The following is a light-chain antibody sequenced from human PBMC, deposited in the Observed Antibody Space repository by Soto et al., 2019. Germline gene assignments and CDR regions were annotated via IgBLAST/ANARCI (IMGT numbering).Light chain of an antibody. Sequence: QSVLTQPASVSGSPGQSITISCTGTSCGVGSYNLVSWYQQHPGKAPKLMISEGSTRPSGVSNRFSGSKSGNTASLTISGLQAEDEADYYCCSYAGSSTFVFGTGTKLTVL. CDR2: EGS. J-gene: IGLJ1*01. CDR3: CSYAGSSTFV. V-gene: IGLV2-23*01. CDR1: SCGVGSYNL.